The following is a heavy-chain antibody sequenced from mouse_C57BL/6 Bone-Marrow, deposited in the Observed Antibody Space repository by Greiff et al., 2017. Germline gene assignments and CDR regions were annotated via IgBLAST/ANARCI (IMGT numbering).Heavy chain of an antibody. Sequence: QVQLKQSGAELVMPGASVKLSCKASGYTFTSYWMHWVKQRPAQGLEWIGEIDPSDSYTNYNQKFKGKSTLTVDKSSSTAYMQLSSLTSEDSAVYYCARGGNSMVTTKGFAYWGQGTLVTVSA. J-gene: IGHJ3*01. CDR1: GYTFTSYW. V-gene: IGHV1-69*01. CDR2: IDPSDSYT. D-gene: IGHD2-1*01. CDR3: ARGGNSMVTTKGFAY.